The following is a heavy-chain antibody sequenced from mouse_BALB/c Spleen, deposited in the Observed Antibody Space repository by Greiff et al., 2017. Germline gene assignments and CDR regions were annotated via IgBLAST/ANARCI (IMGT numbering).Heavy chain of an antibody. CDR3: ARDGNYLYCFDY. J-gene: IGHJ2*01. V-gene: IGHV1S126*01. Sequence: QVQLKQSGPQLVRPGASVKISCKASGYSFTSYWMHWVKQRPGQGLEWIGMIDPSDSETRLNQKFKDKATLTVDKSSSTAYMQLSSPTSEDSAVYYCARDGNYLYCFDYWGQGTTLTVSS. CDR1: GYSFTSYW. D-gene: IGHD2-1*01. CDR2: IDPSDSET.